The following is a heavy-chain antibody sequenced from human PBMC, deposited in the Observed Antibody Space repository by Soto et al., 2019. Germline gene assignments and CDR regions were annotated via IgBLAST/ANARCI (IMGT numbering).Heavy chain of an antibody. V-gene: IGHV1-69*01. CDR2: IIPIFGTA. CDR1: GGTFSSYA. J-gene: IGHJ4*02. D-gene: IGHD6-19*01. CDR3: ARDADSSGWYPRPFDY. Sequence: QVQLVQSGAEVKKPGSSVKVSCKASGGTFSSYAISWARQAPGQGLEWMGGIIPIFGTANYAQKFQGRVTITADESTSTAYMELRSLRSEDTAVYYCARDADSSGWYPRPFDYWGKGTLVTVSS.